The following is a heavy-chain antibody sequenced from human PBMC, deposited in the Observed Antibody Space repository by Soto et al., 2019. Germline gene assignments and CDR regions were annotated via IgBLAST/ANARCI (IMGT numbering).Heavy chain of an antibody. J-gene: IGHJ6*02. V-gene: IGHV3-33*01. Sequence: QVQLVESGGGVVQPGRSLRLSCAASGFNFNNDGMHWVRQAPGKGLEWVAVIWNDGNGYYYANSVKGRFTISRDNSKNTLYLQMSSLRAEDTAVYYCARRQISPPTRGAASARGGMDVWGQGTKVTVSS. D-gene: IGHD6-13*01. CDR1: GFNFNNDG. CDR2: IWNDGNGY. CDR3: ARRQISPPTRGAASARGGMDV.